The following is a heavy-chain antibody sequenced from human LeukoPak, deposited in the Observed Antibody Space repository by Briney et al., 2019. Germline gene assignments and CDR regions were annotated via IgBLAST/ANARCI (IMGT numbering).Heavy chain of an antibody. V-gene: IGHV3-23*01. CDR3: AKDGVGATPSYYFDY. CDR2: ISGSGGST. Sequence: PGGSLRLSCAASGFTFSSYAMSWIRQAPGKGLEWVSAISGSGGSTYYADSVKGRFTISRDNSKNTLYLQMNSLRAEDTAVYYCAKDGVGATPSYYFDYWGQGTLVTVSS. J-gene: IGHJ4*02. D-gene: IGHD1-26*01. CDR1: GFTFSSYA.